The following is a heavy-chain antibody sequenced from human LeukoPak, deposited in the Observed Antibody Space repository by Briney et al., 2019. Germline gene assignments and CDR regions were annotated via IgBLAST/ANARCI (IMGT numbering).Heavy chain of an antibody. V-gene: IGHV3-33*01. J-gene: IGHJ4*02. CDR2: IWYDGSKE. CDR3: ARAGSSLVDFDY. D-gene: IGHD1-26*01. CDR1: GFTFSTYA. Sequence: PGGSLRLPCAASGFTFSTYAMHWVRQAPGKGLEWVATIWYDGSKEYYADSVKGRFTISRDNPKNTLYLQMNRLRVDDTAVYFCARAGSSLVDFDYWGKGTLVTVSS.